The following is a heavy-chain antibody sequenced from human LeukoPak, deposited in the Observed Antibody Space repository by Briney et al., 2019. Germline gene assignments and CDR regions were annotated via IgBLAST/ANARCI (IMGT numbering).Heavy chain of an antibody. CDR3: TTDLNWGGDY. D-gene: IGHD7-27*01. J-gene: IGHJ4*02. CDR1: GFTFSNAW. V-gene: IGHV3-15*01. Sequence: GGSLRLSCAASGFTFSNAWMSWVRQAPGKGLEWVGRIKSKTGGETTDYAAPVKGRFTISRDDSKNTLYLQMNSLKTEDTAVYYCTTDLNWGGDYWGQGTLVTVSS. CDR2: IKSKTGGETT.